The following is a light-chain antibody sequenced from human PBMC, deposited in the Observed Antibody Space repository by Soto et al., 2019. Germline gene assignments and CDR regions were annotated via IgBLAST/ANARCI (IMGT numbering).Light chain of an antibody. CDR1: SSNVGSYKL. CDR2: EVN. J-gene: IGLJ1*01. Sequence: QSALTQPASVSGSPGQSITISCTGTSSNVGSYKLVSWYQQHPGKAPKLMIFEVNKRPSGVSNCFSGSKSGNTASLTISGLKVEDEADYYCCSSGGSPTYVFGTGTKLTVL. V-gene: IGLV2-23*02. CDR3: CSSGGSPTYV.